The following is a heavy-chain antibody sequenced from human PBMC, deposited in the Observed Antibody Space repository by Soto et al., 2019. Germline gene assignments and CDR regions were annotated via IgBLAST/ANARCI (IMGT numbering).Heavy chain of an antibody. Sequence: QVQLVQSGAEVKKPGASVKVSCKPSGSTLNTYYLHWVRQAPGQGLEWMGIIHPSGGGSTYAQKFLRRVKMTSDTSTSTVFMEVSSLRFADTAVYYCARGGHIAVVTASFDYWGQGTLVTVSS. D-gene: IGHD2-21*02. CDR3: ARGGHIAVVTASFDY. J-gene: IGHJ4*02. CDR2: IHPSGGGS. V-gene: IGHV1-46*02. CDR1: GSTLNTYY.